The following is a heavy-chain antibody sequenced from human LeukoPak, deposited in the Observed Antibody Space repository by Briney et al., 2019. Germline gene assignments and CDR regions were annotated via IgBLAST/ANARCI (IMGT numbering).Heavy chain of an antibody. CDR2: ISSDGNNK. D-gene: IGHD3-10*01. CDR1: GFTLSSYS. CDR3: TRDKSIRGRYYRFPDY. V-gene: IGHV3-30-3*01. J-gene: IGHJ4*02. Sequence: PGGSLRLSCAASGFTLSSYSMHWVRQAPGKGLEWVAVISSDGNNKHYADSVKGRFTISRDNSKSTLFLQMHSLSAEDTSIYYCTRDKSIRGRYYRFPDYWGQGTLLTVCS.